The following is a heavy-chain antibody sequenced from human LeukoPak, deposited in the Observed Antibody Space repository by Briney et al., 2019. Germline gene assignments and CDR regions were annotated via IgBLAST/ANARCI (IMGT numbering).Heavy chain of an antibody. D-gene: IGHD2-15*01. CDR1: GYSFTSYW. CDR2: IYPGDSDT. V-gene: IGHV5-51*01. Sequence: GESLKISCKGSGYSFTSYWIGWVRQMPGKGLEWMEIIYPGDSDTRYSPSFQGQVTISADKSISTAYLQWSSLKASDTAMYYCARQFCSGGSCYSSFDYWGQGTLVTVSS. J-gene: IGHJ4*02. CDR3: ARQFCSGGSCYSSFDY.